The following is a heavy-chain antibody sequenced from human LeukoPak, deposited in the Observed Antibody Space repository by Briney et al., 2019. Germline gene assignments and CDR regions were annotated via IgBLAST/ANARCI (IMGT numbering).Heavy chain of an antibody. CDR3: AKEYCSSTSCYNSFLYYFDY. D-gene: IGHD2-2*02. V-gene: IGHV3-43D*03. J-gene: IGHJ4*02. Sequence: PGGSLRLSCAASGFTFDDYAMHWVRHAPGKGLEWVSLISWDGGSTYYADSVKGRFTISRDNSKNSLYLQMNSLRAEDTALYYCAKEYCSSTSCYNSFLYYFDYWGQGTLVTVSS. CDR1: GFTFDDYA. CDR2: ISWDGGST.